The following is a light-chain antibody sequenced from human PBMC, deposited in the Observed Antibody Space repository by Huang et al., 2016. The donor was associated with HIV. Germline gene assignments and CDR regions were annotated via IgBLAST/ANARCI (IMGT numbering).Light chain of an antibody. CDR1: QSITTY. V-gene: IGKV1-39*01. CDR3: QQSYSIPWT. Sequence: IQMTQSPSSLPAFVGDRVTITCRASQSITTYLNWYQQKIGESPKLLIYAASILQSGVPVRFGGSGSETNFSLTITNLQSEDFAVYYCQQSYSIPWTFGQGTRVEI. J-gene: IGKJ1*01. CDR2: AAS.